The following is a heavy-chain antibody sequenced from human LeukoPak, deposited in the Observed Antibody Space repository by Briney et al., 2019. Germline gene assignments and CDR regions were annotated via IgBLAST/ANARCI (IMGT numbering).Heavy chain of an antibody. CDR2: ISWNGGSI. CDR1: GFTFDDYA. CDR3: AKDISGSYSSPIDY. V-gene: IGHV3-9*01. D-gene: IGHD1-26*01. J-gene: IGHJ4*02. Sequence: GGSLRLSCAASGFTFDDYAMLWVRQAPGKGLEWVSGISWNGGSIGYADSVKGRFTISRDNAKNSLYLQMNSLRAEDTALYYCAKDISGSYSSPIDYWGQGTLVTVSS.